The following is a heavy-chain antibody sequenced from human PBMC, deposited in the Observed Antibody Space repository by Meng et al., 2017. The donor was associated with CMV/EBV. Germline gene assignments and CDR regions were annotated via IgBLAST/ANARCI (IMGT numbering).Heavy chain of an antibody. Sequence: SETLSLTWAVYGGSFSGYYWSWIRQPPGKGLEWIGEINHSGSTNYNPSLKGRATISVDTSKNQFSLKLSSVTAADTAVYYCARGLPSGGIRLFDYYYGMDVWGQGTTVTVSS. CDR2: INHSGST. V-gene: IGHV4-34*01. D-gene: IGHD3-16*01. CDR1: GGSFSGYY. J-gene: IGHJ6*02. CDR3: ARGLPSGGIRLFDYYYGMDV.